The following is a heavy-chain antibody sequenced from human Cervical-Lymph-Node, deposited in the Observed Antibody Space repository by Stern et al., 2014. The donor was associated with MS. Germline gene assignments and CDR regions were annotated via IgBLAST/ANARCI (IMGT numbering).Heavy chain of an antibody. CDR2: ISYDGSDR. CDR3: ARAFYYFEH. V-gene: IGHV3-30-3*01. CDR1: GFSFSSYT. Sequence: MQLVESGGGVVQPGRSLRLSCAASGFSFSSYTMHWVRQGPGKGLEWVAVISYDGSDRYYADSVKGRFTISRDNSKNTLYLQINSLRPEDTAVYYCARAFYYFEHWGQGTLVTVSS. J-gene: IGHJ4*02.